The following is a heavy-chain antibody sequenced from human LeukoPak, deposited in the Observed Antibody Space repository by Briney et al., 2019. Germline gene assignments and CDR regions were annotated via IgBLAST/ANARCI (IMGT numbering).Heavy chain of an antibody. V-gene: IGHV4-34*01. CDR3: ARGVMSTDAIAFDP. CDR1: AGSFSGYY. J-gene: IGHJ5*02. D-gene: IGHD4-17*01. CDR2: INHSGST. Sequence: PSETLSPTCAVYAGSFSGYYCSWIRQPPGKGLEWIGAINHSGSTNYNPCLKSRVTISVDTSKNQFTLKLSYVTAADTDVYYCARGVMSTDAIAFDPWGQGTLVTVSS.